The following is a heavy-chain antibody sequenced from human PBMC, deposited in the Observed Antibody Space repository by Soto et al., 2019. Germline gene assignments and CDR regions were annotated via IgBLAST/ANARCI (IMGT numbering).Heavy chain of an antibody. CDR1: GFTFTSYW. V-gene: IGHV5-51*01. D-gene: IGHD2-2*01. J-gene: IGHJ4*02. CDR3: AKHEGYCSTTTCSNFDY. Sequence: GESVKISCNGSGFTFTSYWIAWVRQMPGKGLEGMGIIYPGDSDTSYSPSFQGQLTISADKSIHTACLQWSSLKASDTAIYYCAKHEGYCSTTTCSNFDYWGQGTLVTVSS. CDR2: IYPGDSDT.